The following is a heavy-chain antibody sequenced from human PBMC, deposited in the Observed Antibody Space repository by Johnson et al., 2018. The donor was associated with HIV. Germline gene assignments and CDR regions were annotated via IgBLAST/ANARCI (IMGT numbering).Heavy chain of an antibody. D-gene: IGHD4-11*01. V-gene: IGHV3-23*04. CDR2: ISSNGGST. J-gene: IGHJ3*02. Sequence: VQLVESGGGLVQPGGSLRLSCAASRFTFSIYAMTWVRQAPGKGLEWVSGISSNGGSTYYANSVKGRFTISRDNSKNTLYLQMNSLRAEDTAVYYCARGLRLDDAFDIWGQGTMVTVSS. CDR1: RFTFSIYA. CDR3: ARGLRLDDAFDI.